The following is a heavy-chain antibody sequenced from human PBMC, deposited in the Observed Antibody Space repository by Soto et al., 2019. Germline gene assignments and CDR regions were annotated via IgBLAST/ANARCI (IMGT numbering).Heavy chain of an antibody. CDR3: ARTVYSSRFIDY. Sequence: QVQLQESGPGLVKPSQTLSLTCTASGGSISSDNYYWSWIRQPPGEGLEWIGYIYYSGSTYYNPSLKSRVSISVDTSKNQFSLKLTSVTAADTAVYYCARTVYSSRFIDYWGQGTLVTVSS. V-gene: IGHV4-30-4*01. CDR2: IYYSGST. J-gene: IGHJ4*02. CDR1: GGSISSDNYY. D-gene: IGHD6-13*01.